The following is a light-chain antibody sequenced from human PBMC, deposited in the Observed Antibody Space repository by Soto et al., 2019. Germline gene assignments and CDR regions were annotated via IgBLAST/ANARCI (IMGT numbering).Light chain of an antibody. CDR1: QSVSSN. CDR2: GAS. V-gene: IGKV3-15*01. Sequence: EEVMTQSPAPLSVSPGERATLSCRASQSVSSNLAWYQQKPGQAPRLLIYGASTRATGIPARFSGSGSGTEFTLTISSLQSEDFAVYYCQQYNNWPLTFGGGTKVDIK. CDR3: QQYNNWPLT. J-gene: IGKJ4*01.